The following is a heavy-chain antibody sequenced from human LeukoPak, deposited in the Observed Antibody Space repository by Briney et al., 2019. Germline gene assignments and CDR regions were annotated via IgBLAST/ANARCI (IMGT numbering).Heavy chain of an antibody. Sequence: GSSVKVSCKASGGTFSSYAISWVRQAPGQGLEWMGGIIPIFGTANYAQKFQGRVTITADESTSTAYMELSSLRSEDTAVYYCAFRFLEWLFGFFDPWGQGTLVTVSS. J-gene: IGHJ5*02. V-gene: IGHV1-69*01. D-gene: IGHD3-3*01. CDR3: AFRFLEWLFGFFDP. CDR1: GGTFSSYA. CDR2: IIPIFGTA.